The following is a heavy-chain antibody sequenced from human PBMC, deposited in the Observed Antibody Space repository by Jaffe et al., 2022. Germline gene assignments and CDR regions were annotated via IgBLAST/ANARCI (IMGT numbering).Heavy chain of an antibody. V-gene: IGHV3-66*02. CDR3: ARSYYYDSSGYTFDY. Sequence: EVQLVESGGGLVQPGGSLRLSCAASGFTVSSNYMSWVRQAPGKGLEWVSVIYSGGSTYYADSVKGRFTISRDNSKNTLYLQMNSLRAEDTAVYYCARSYYYDSSGYTFDYWGQGTLVTVSS. CDR2: IYSGGST. D-gene: IGHD3-22*01. J-gene: IGHJ4*02. CDR1: GFTVSSNY.